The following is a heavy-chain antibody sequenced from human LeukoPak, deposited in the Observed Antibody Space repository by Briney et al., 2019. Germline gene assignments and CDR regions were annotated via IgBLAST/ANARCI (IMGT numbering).Heavy chain of an antibody. J-gene: IGHJ6*02. Sequence: PGGSLRLSCAASGFTFSVSGMHWVRQAPGKGLEWVAVISYDGTNKYYADSVKGRFTISRDNSKNTLYLQMNSLRAEDTAVYYCARDSCSSTSCYYYYYGMDVWGQGTTVTVSS. CDR1: GFTFSVSG. CDR3: ARDSCSSTSCYYYYYGMDV. V-gene: IGHV3-30*03. CDR2: ISYDGTNK. D-gene: IGHD2-2*01.